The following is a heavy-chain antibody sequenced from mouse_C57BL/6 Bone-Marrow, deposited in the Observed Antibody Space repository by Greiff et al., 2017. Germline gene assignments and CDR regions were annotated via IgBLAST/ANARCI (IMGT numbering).Heavy chain of an antibody. CDR2: ISDGGSYT. V-gene: IGHV5-4*01. CDR1: GFTFSSYA. Sequence: EVMLLESGGGLVKPGGSLKLSCAASGFTFSSYAMSWVRQTPEKRLEWVATISDGGSYTYYPDNVKGRFTISRDNAKNNLYLQMSHLKSEDTAMYYCAREDYGSSQFAYWGQGTLVTVSA. D-gene: IGHD1-1*01. J-gene: IGHJ3*01. CDR3: AREDYGSSQFAY.